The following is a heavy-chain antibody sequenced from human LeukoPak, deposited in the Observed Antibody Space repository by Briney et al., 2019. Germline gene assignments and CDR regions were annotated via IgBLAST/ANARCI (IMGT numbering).Heavy chain of an antibody. D-gene: IGHD6-6*01. CDR2: IYTSGST. CDR1: GGSISSGSYY. Sequence: SSETLSLTCTVSGGSISSGSYYWSWIRQPAGKGLEWIGRIYTSGSTNYNPSLKSRVTISVDTSKNQFSLKLSSVTAADTAVYYCARVYSSWYLDYWGQGTLVTVSS. V-gene: IGHV4-61*02. J-gene: IGHJ4*02. CDR3: ARVYSSWYLDY.